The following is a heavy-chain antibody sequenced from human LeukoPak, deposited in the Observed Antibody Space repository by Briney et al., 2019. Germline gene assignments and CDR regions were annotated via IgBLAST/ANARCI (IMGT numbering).Heavy chain of an antibody. CDR1: GGSISSYY. J-gene: IGHJ2*01. V-gene: IGHV4-59*12. CDR3: ARGYSYGSSRGYFDL. Sequence: SETLSLTCTVFGGSISSYYWSWIRQPPGKGLEWIGYIYYSGSTHYNPSLKSRVTISVDTSKNQFSLKLSSVTAADTAVYYCARGYSYGSSRGYFDLWGRGTLVTVSS. CDR2: IYYSGST. D-gene: IGHD5-18*01.